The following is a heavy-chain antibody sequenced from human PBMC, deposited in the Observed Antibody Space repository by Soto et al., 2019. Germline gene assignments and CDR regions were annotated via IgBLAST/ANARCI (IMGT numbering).Heavy chain of an antibody. CDR2: IYYGGRT. CDR1: GDSITPDY. CDR3: AKLSYNTVDV. Sequence: SETLYLTCTVSGDSITPDYWTWVRQPPGKGLEWIGSIYYGGRTYFDPSLKSRVTLSLDTSKKQFSLNLSSVTAADTAIYYCAKLSYNTVDVWGQGTTVTV. J-gene: IGHJ6*02. V-gene: IGHV4-59*08. D-gene: IGHD1-20*01.